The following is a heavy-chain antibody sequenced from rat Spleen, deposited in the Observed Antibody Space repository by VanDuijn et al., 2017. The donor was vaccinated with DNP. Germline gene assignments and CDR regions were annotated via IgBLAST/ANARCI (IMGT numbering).Heavy chain of an antibody. J-gene: IGHJ4*01. CDR1: GYFITSNY. D-gene: IGHD1-12*01. CDR3: ARGGIITMMVMEA. CDR2: IGYSGST. Sequence: EVQLQESGPGLVKPSQSLSLTCSVTGYFITSNYWGWIRKFPGNKMEWMGYIGYSGSTSYNPSLKSRISITRDTSKNQFFLQLNSVTPEDTATYYCARGGIITMMVMEAWGQGASVTVSS. V-gene: IGHV3-1*01.